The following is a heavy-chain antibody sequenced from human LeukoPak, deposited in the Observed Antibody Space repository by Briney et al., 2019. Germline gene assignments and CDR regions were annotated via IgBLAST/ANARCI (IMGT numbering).Heavy chain of an antibody. CDR3: ARDPPAVRTNTYA. D-gene: IGHD4/OR15-4a*01. CDR1: GFTVSNNY. J-gene: IGHJ5*02. V-gene: IGHV3-66*01. CDR2: IYSGGDT. Sequence: PGGSLRLSCAASGFTVSNNYMNWVRQAPGKGLEWVSLIYSGGDTDHADSVKGRFTISTDSSKNTLYLQMNSLRAEDTAVYYCARDPPAVRTNTYAWGQGTLVTVSS.